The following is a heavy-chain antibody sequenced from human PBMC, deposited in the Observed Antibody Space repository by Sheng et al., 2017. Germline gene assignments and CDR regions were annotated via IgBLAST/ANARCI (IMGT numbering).Heavy chain of an antibody. J-gene: IGHJ5*02. CDR2: IIPIFGTA. CDR3: ARSGHEILWFREPEPSWFDP. D-gene: IGHD3-10*01. V-gene: IGHV1-69*05. CDR1: GGTFSSYA. Sequence: QVQLVQSGAEVKKPGSSVKVSCKASGGTFSSYAISWVRQAPGQGLEWMGGIIPIFGTANYAQKFQGRVTITTDESTSTAYMELSSLRSEDTAVYYCARSGHEILWFREPEPSWFDPWGQGRRVTVSS.